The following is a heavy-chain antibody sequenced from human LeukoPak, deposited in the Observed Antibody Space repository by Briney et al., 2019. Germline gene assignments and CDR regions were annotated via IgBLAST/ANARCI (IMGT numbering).Heavy chain of an antibody. Sequence: GRSLRLSCAASGFTFSSYWMNWVRQAPGKGLEWVANIKQDGSEKYYVDSVKGRFTIFRDNAKNSLYLQMNSLRAEDTAVYYCARDGAPDAHCSSSSCAIRWGQGTLVTVSS. CDR1: GFTFSSYW. CDR2: IKQDGSEK. J-gene: IGHJ4*02. CDR3: ARDGAPDAHCSSSSCAIR. V-gene: IGHV3-7*01. D-gene: IGHD2-2*01.